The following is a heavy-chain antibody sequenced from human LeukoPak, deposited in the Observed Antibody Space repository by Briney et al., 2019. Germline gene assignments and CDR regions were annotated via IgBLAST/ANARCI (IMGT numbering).Heavy chain of an antibody. CDR1: GGSFSGYS. Sequence: SETLSLTCAVYGGSFSGYSWSWIRQPPGKGLEWIGYIYHSGSTYYNPSLKSRVTISVDGSKSQFSLKLSSVTAADTAVYYCARALNDYGGNSDYFDYWGQGTLVTVSS. V-gene: IGHV4-30-2*01. J-gene: IGHJ4*02. D-gene: IGHD4-23*01. CDR2: IYHSGST. CDR3: ARALNDYGGNSDYFDY.